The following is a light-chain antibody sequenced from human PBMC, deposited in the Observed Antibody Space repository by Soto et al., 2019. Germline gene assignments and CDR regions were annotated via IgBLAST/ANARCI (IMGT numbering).Light chain of an antibody. CDR2: AAS. CDR1: QSVNNNY. CDR3: QQYGSSLYT. V-gene: IGKV3-20*01. J-gene: IGKJ2*01. Sequence: EIVLTQSPGTLSLSPGERATVSCRASQSVNNNYVAWYQQKSGQAPRLLIFAASSRAPGIPGRFSGSGSGADFTLTITRLEPDDFAVYYCQQYGSSLYTVGQGTKLESK.